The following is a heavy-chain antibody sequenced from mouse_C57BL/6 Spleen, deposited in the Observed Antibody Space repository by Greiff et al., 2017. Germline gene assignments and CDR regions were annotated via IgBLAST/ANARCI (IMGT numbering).Heavy chain of an antibody. J-gene: IGHJ4*01. CDR2: INPNNGGT. CDR1: GYTFTDYY. D-gene: IGHD2-5*01. Sequence: VQLQQSGPELVKPGASVKISCKASGYTFTDYYMNWVKQSHGKSLEWIGDINPNNGGTSYNQKFKGKATLTVDKSSSTAYMELRSLTSEDSAVYDCARGGSNYDYYAMDYWGQGTSVTVSS. V-gene: IGHV1-26*01. CDR3: ARGGSNYDYYAMDY.